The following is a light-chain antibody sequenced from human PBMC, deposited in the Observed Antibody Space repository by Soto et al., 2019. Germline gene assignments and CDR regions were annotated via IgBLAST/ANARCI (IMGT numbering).Light chain of an antibody. CDR2: EGS. Sequence: DVVMTQTPLSLSVAPGQPASISCQSSHSLLHIPGATFLFWYLQKPGQSPQLXIYEGSXRVXGVPDRFSGSGSGTDFTLEISRVETDDVGIYYCMQSTQLPPTFGQGTRLEIK. CDR1: HSLLHIPGATF. CDR3: MQSTQLPPT. V-gene: IGKV2D-29*02. J-gene: IGKJ5*01.